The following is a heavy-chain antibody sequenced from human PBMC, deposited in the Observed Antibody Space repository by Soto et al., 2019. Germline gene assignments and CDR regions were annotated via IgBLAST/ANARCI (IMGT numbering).Heavy chain of an antibody. CDR2: INHSGST. Sequence: SETLSLTCAVYGGSFSGYYWSWIRQPPGKGLEWIGEINHSGSTNYNPSLKSRVTISVDTSKNQFSLKLSSVTAADTAVYYCASGWAFSYYYDSSGYRRGYYFDYWGQGTLVTV. CDR1: GGSFSGYY. V-gene: IGHV4-34*01. D-gene: IGHD3-22*01. CDR3: ASGWAFSYYYDSSGYRRGYYFDY. J-gene: IGHJ4*02.